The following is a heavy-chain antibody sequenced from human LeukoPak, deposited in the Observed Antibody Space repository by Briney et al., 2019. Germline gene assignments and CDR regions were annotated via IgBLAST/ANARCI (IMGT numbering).Heavy chain of an antibody. Sequence: ASVKVSCKASGYTFTGYYMHWVRQAPGQGLEWMGIINPSGGSTSYAQKFQGRVTMTRDMSTSTVYMELSSLRSEDTAVYYCARDRYCSSTSCYASFDPWGQGTLVTVSS. CDR3: ARDRYCSSTSCYASFDP. V-gene: IGHV1-46*01. D-gene: IGHD2-2*01. CDR1: GYTFTGYY. J-gene: IGHJ5*02. CDR2: INPSGGST.